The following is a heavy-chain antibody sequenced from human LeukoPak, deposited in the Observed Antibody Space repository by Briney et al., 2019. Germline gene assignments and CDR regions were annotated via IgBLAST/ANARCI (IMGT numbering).Heavy chain of an antibody. V-gene: IGHV1-2*02. Sequence: ASVKVSCKASGYTFSGYYMHWVRQAPGQGLEWMGWINPDSGGTNYGQNFQGRVTMTRDTAINSAYMELSRLRSDDTAVYYCARGLRYFDWLSPFDYWGQGTLVTVSS. CDR2: INPDSGGT. CDR3: ARGLRYFDWLSPFDY. J-gene: IGHJ4*02. D-gene: IGHD3-9*01. CDR1: GYTFSGYY.